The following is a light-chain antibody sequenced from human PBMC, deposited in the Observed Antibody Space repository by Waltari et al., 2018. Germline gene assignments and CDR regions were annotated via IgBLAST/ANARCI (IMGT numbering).Light chain of an antibody. CDR2: STS. CDR3: VLYMSRDIL. V-gene: IGLV8-61*01. CDR1: SGSVSISNS. J-gene: IGLJ3*02. Sequence: QTVVTQEPSFSVSPGGTVTLTCGLSSGSVSISNSPSWNQHTQGQPHRVLLYSTSPRASWVPDRFSGSSLGKKAALTITGAQADDEAAYYCVLYMSRDILFGGGTKLTVL.